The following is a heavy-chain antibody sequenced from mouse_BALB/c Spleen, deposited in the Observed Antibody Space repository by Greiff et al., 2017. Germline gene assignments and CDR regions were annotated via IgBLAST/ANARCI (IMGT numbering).Heavy chain of an antibody. CDR2: INSNGGST. CDR3: ARDREYGNYLAWFAY. D-gene: IGHD2-10*02. Sequence: EVKVVESGGGLVQPGGSLKLSCAASGFTFSSYGMSWVRQTPDKRLELVATINSNGGSTYYPDSVKGRFTISRDNAKNTLYLQMSSLKSEDTAMYYCARDREYGNYLAWFAYWGQGTLVTVSA. CDR1: GFTFSSYG. J-gene: IGHJ3*01. V-gene: IGHV5-6-3*01.